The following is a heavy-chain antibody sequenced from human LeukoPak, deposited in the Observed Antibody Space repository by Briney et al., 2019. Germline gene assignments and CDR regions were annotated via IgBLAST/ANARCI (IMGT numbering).Heavy chain of an antibody. CDR1: GFTFSNSW. CDR2: IKQDGSEK. D-gene: IGHD2-2*01. Sequence: GGSLRLSCAASGFTFSNSWMSWVRQAPGKGLEWVANIKQDGSEKYYVDSVKGRFTISRDNAKNSLYLQMNSLRAEDTAVYYCARDRAYCSSTSCYADYYYYMDVWGKGTTVTISS. J-gene: IGHJ6*03. V-gene: IGHV3-7*01. CDR3: ARDRAYCSSTSCYADYYYYMDV.